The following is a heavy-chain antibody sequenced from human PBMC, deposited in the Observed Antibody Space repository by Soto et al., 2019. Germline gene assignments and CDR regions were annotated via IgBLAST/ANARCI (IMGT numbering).Heavy chain of an antibody. CDR1: GFTFSSYD. J-gene: IGHJ6*02. D-gene: IGHD2-2*01. CDR3: AAIVVVPAAPMDA. V-gene: IGHV3-48*03. CDR2: MSSSGSTI. Sequence: GGSLRLSCAASGFTFSSYDMNWVRQAPGKGLECVSYMSSSGSTIYYADSVKGRFTVSRDNAKSSLYLQMNSLRAEDTAVYYCAAIVVVPAAPMDAWGQGTTVTVSS.